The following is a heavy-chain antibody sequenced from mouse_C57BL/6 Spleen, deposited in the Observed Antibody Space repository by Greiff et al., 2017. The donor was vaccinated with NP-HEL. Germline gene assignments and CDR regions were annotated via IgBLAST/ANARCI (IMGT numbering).Heavy chain of an antibody. CDR1: GYSITSGYY. D-gene: IGHD2-4*01. J-gene: IGHJ3*01. CDR2: ISYDGSN. Sequence: EVQLVESGPGLVKPSQSLSLTCSVTGYSITSGYYWNWLRQFPGNKLEWMGYISYDGSNNYNPSLKNRISITLDTSKNPFFLKLNSVTTEDTATYYCARDYDYDWFAYWGQGTLVTVSA. CDR3: ARDYDYDWFAY. V-gene: IGHV3-6*01.